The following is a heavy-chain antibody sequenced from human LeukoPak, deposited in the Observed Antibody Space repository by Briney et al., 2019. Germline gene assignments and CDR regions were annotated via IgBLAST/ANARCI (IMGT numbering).Heavy chain of an antibody. CDR3: ATGAQWYSSSWSNY. CDR1: GFTFSSYS. Sequence: GGSLRLSCAGSGFTFSSYSMNWVRQAPGKGLEWVSSISSSSSYIYYADSVKGRFTISRDNAKNSLYLQMNSLRAEDTAVYYCATGAQWYSSSWSNYWGQGTLVTVSS. J-gene: IGHJ4*02. V-gene: IGHV3-21*01. CDR2: ISSSSSYI. D-gene: IGHD6-13*01.